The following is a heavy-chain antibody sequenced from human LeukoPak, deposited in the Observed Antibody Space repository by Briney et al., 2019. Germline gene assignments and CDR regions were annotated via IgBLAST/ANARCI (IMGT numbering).Heavy chain of an antibody. CDR3: ARDYYDSSGYFIGY. J-gene: IGHJ4*02. D-gene: IGHD3-22*01. Sequence: SVKVSCKASGGTFSSYAISWVRQAPGQGLEWMGRIIPILGIANYAQKFQGRVTITADKSTSTAYMELSSLRSEDTAVYYCARDYYDSSGYFIGYWGQGTLVTVSS. CDR2: IIPILGIA. CDR1: GGTFSSYA. V-gene: IGHV1-69*04.